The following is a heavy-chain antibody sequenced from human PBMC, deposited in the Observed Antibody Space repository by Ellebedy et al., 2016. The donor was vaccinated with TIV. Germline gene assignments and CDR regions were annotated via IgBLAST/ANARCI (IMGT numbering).Heavy chain of an antibody. V-gene: IGHV4-39*07. CDR3: ARDRGLWLGEALSPRYFDY. D-gene: IGHD3-10*01. J-gene: IGHJ4*02. CDR1: GGSITSTSHY. CDR2: IYYTGNT. Sequence: SETLSLTCTASGGSITSTSHYWAWIRQPPGKGLESIGSIYYTGNTYYNPSLKSRVTMSVDTSKNQFSLRLTSVTAADTAVYYCARDRGLWLGEALSPRYFDYWGQGTLVSVSS.